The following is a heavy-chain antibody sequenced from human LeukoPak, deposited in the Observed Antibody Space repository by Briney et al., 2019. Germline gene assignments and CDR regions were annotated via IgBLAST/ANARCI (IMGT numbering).Heavy chain of an antibody. V-gene: IGHV4-34*01. CDR1: GGSFSGYY. CDR2: INHSGST. Sequence: SETLSLTCAVYGGSFSGYYWSWIRQPPGKGLEWIGEINHSGSTNYNPSLKSRVTISVDTSKNQFSLKLNSVTAADTAVYYCARLVSPPTYMNLVYFDYWGQGTLVTVSS. CDR3: ARLVSPPTYMNLVYFDY. J-gene: IGHJ4*02. D-gene: IGHD2-21*01.